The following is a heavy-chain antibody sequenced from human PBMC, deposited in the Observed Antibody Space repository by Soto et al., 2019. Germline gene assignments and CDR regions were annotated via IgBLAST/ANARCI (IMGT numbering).Heavy chain of an antibody. CDR1: GYTLTELS. Sequence: ASVKVSCKVSGYTLTELSMHWVRQAPGKGLEWMGGLDPEDGETIYAQKFPGRVTMTEDTSTDTAYMELSSLRSEDTAVYYCATDNKIFGVALDYWGQGTLVAVSS. V-gene: IGHV1-24*01. D-gene: IGHD3-3*01. J-gene: IGHJ4*02. CDR3: ATDNKIFGVALDY. CDR2: LDPEDGET.